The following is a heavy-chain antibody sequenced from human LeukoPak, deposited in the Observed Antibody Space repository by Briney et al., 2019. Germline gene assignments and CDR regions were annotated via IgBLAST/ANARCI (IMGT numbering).Heavy chain of an antibody. CDR2: IYYSGST. CDR3: ARVPVATFERDY. D-gene: IGHD5-12*01. Sequence: SETLSLTCTVSGGSISNYYWNWIRQPPGKGLEWIGYIYYSGSTKYSPSLRSRVTISIDTSKDQFSLRLSSVTAADTAVYYCARVPVATFERDYWGQGTLVTVSS. CDR1: GGSISNYY. V-gene: IGHV4-59*12. J-gene: IGHJ4*02.